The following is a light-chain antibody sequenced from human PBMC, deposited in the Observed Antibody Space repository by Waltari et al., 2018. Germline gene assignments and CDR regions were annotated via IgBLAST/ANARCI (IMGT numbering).Light chain of an antibody. CDR1: QSISSW. CDR2: AAS. CDR3: LQYNSLWT. V-gene: IGKV1-5*01. J-gene: IGKJ1*01. Sequence: DIQMTQSPSTLSASVGDRVTITCRASQSISSWLAWYQQKPGKAPKLLIYAASSLQSGVPSRFSGSGSGTEFTLTISSLQPDDFASYYCLQYNSLWTFGQGTKVEIK.